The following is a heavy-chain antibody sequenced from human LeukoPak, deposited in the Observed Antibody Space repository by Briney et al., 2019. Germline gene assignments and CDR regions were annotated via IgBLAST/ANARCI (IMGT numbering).Heavy chain of an antibody. J-gene: IGHJ4*02. D-gene: IGHD2-8*01. Sequence: GGSLRLSCVASGFTFSNYDMHWVRQGTSKGLEWVSAIGISGDTYYLDSVKGRFTISRENANNSLYLQMNDLRAGDTAVYYCVGGMDSWGQGTLVTVSS. CDR1: GFTFSNYD. CDR2: IGISGDT. CDR3: VGGMDS. V-gene: IGHV3-13*01.